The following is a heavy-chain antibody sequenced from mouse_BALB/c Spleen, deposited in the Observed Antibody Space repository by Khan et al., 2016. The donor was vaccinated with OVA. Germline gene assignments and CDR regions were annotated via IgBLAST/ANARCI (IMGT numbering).Heavy chain of an antibody. CDR3: YKNQAGDVLEY. J-gene: IGHJ4*01. CDR1: GFSLTNYG. CDR2: IWRGGST. Sequence: QVQLKQSGPGLVQPSQSLSITCTVSGFSLTNYGVHWVRQSPEKGLEWLGVIWRGGSTDYNAPFMSRLDITKDNSKSQAFFKMNSLQADDTAISYCYKNQAGDVLEYGGQGTSVPVAS. V-gene: IGHV2-5*01.